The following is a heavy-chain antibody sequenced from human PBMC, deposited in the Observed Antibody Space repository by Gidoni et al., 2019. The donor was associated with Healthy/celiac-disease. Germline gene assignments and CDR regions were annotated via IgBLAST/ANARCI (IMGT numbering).Heavy chain of an antibody. CDR1: GFPFSSYA. Sequence: EVQLLASGGGLVQPGGSLRLSCAASGFPFSSYAMSWVRQAPGKGLEWVSAISGSGGSTYYADSVKGRFTISRDNSKNTLYLQMNSLRAEDTGVYYCAKESDYDFGRGYFDYWGQGTLVTVSS. V-gene: IGHV3-23*01. J-gene: IGHJ4*02. D-gene: IGHD3-3*01. CDR2: ISGSGGST. CDR3: AKESDYDFGRGYFDY.